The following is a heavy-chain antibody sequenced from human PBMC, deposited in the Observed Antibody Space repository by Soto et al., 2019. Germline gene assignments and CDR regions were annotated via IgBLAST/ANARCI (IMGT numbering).Heavy chain of an antibody. CDR2: ISAYNGNT. D-gene: IGHD3-9*01. CDR3: ARFGRYYDILTGYYGDAFDI. CDR1: GYTFTSYG. V-gene: IGHV1-18*01. Sequence: ASVKVSCKASGYTFTSYGISWVRQAPGQGLEWMGWISAYNGNTNYAQKLQGRVTMTTDTSTSTAYMELRSLRSDDTAVYYCARFGRYYDILTGYYGDAFDIWGQGTMVTVS. J-gene: IGHJ3*02.